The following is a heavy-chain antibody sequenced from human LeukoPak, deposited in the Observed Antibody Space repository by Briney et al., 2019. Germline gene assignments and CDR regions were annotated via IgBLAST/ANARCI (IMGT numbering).Heavy chain of an antibody. CDR2: ISSSSTYI. D-gene: IGHD3-22*01. CDR1: GFTFSSYT. J-gene: IGHJ4*02. V-gene: IGHV3-21*01. Sequence: GGSLRLSCAASGFTFSSYTMNWVRQAPGKGLEWVSSISSSSTYIYYADSVKGRFTISRDNAKNSLYLQMNSLRAEDTAVYYCARGGVAGYYDFDYWGQGTLVTASS. CDR3: ARGGVAGYYDFDY.